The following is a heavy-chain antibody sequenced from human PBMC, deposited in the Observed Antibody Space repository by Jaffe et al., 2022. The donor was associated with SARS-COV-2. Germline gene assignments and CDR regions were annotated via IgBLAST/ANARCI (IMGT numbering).Heavy chain of an antibody. CDR2: IYYSGST. J-gene: IGHJ5*02. CDR3: ASHTEPGEGSWFDP. V-gene: IGHV4-39*01. CDR1: GGSISSSSYY. Sequence: QLQLQESGPGLVKPSETLSLTCTVSGGSISSSSYYWGWIRQPPGKGLEWIGSIYYSGSTYYNPSLKSRVTISVDTSKNQFSLKLSSVTAADTAVYYCASHTEPGEGSWFDPWGQGTLVTVSS. D-gene: IGHD3-10*01.